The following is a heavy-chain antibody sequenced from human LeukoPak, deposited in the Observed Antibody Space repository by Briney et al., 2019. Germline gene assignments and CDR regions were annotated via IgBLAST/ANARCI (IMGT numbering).Heavy chain of an antibody. Sequence: ASVKVSCKASGYTFTSYGISWVRQAPGQGLEWMGWISAYNGNTNYAQKFQGRVTMTRDTSISTAYMELSRLRSDDTAVYYCAXXXGATTGGWFDPWGQGTLVTVSS. V-gene: IGHV1-18*01. J-gene: IGHJ5*02. CDR2: ISAYNGNT. CDR1: GYTFTSYG. D-gene: IGHD1-26*01. CDR3: AXXXGATTGGWFDP.